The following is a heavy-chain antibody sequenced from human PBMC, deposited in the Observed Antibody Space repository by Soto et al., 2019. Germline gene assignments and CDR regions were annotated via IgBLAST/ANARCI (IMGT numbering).Heavy chain of an antibody. Sequence: ASVTVSCMPSGYTFNAYYMRWMRQAPGQGLEWIGWINPNSGGTKYAQKCQGRVTMTRDTSISTAYMELSSLRCDETAMYYCARGVGAGGTVSFAFDLWGQETMVTVS. J-gene: IGHJ3*01. CDR1: GYTFNAYY. CDR3: ARGVGAGGTVSFAFDL. CDR2: INPNSGGT. V-gene: IGHV1-2*02. D-gene: IGHD6-13*01.